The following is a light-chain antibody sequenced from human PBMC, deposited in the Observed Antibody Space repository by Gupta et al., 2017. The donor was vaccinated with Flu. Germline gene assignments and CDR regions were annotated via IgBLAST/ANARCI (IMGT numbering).Light chain of an antibody. CDR1: QSVGSDYSY. CDR3: QQEGTSPLT. Sequence: EIVLTQSPGTLSLSPGERATLSCRASQSVGSDYSYLAWYQQKPGQPPRLLIYLASGRATGVADRFIGSGTGADFTLTISRLEPEDFAVYYCQQEGTSPLTFGGGTMVEVK. J-gene: IGKJ4*01. CDR2: LAS. V-gene: IGKV3-20*01.